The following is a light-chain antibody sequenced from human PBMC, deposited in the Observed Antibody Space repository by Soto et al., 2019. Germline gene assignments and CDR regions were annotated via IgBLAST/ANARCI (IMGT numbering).Light chain of an antibody. CDR3: ASWDDSLSGCVI. Sequence: QSVLTQPPSASGTPGRSVTISCSGSRSNIGSNPVTWYQQVPGTAPKLLIYSTNQRPSGVPDRFSASKSGTSASLTISGLQSEDEADYYCASWDDSLSGCVIFGGGTKLTVL. V-gene: IGLV1-44*01. CDR1: RSNIGSNP. J-gene: IGLJ2*01. CDR2: STN.